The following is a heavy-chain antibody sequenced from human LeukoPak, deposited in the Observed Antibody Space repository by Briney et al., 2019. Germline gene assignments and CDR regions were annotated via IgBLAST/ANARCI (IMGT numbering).Heavy chain of an antibody. CDR3: AREGNGLLSKDFDY. Sequence: VSVKVSCKSSGFTFTDYYIHWVRQAPGQGLEWMGYIGPHSSATSSPQEFQGWVTMTRDTYMSTAYMELTRLTSDDTAVYYCAREGNGLLSKDFDYWGQGTLVTVSS. CDR2: IGPHSSAT. CDR1: GFTFTDYY. J-gene: IGHJ4*02. V-gene: IGHV1-2*04. D-gene: IGHD2/OR15-2a*01.